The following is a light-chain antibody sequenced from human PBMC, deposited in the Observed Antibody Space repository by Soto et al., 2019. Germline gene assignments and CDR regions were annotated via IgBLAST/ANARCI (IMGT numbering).Light chain of an antibody. J-gene: IGLJ1*01. Sequence: QSALTQPPSASGSPGQSVTISCTGNSNDVGHSSFISWYQQHPGKGPKLIIYEVSKRPSGVPDRFSGSKSGNTASLSVFGLQDKDEADYFCNAQADNGKHVFGTGTKVTVL. CDR3: NAQADNGKHV. CDR2: EVS. CDR1: SNDVGHSSF. V-gene: IGLV2-8*01.